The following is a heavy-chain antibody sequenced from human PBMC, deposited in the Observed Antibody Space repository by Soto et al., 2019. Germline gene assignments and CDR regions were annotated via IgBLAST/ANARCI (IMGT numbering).Heavy chain of an antibody. D-gene: IGHD3-3*01. Sequence: ASVKVSCKASGYTFTGYYMHWVRQAPGQGLEWMGWINPNSGGTNYAQKFQGWVTMTRDTSISTAYMELSRLRSDDTAVYYCARGLLRFLEWLPHLDYWGQGTLVTVSS. CDR1: GYTFTGYY. J-gene: IGHJ4*02. CDR3: ARGLLRFLEWLPHLDY. CDR2: INPNSGGT. V-gene: IGHV1-2*04.